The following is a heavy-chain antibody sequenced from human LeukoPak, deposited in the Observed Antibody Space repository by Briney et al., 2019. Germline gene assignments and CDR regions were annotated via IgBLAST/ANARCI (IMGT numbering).Heavy chain of an antibody. D-gene: IGHD3-16*02. CDR2: ISYDGSNK. CDR3: ARDLYDYDSGSYRYFDY. CDR1: GFTFSSYA. Sequence: GRSLRLSCAASGFTFSSYAMHWVRQAPGKGLEWVAVISYDGSNKYYADSVKGRFTISRDNSKNTLYLQMNSLRAEDTAVYYCARDLYDYDSGSYRYFDYCGQGTLVTVSS. J-gene: IGHJ4*02. V-gene: IGHV3-30*04.